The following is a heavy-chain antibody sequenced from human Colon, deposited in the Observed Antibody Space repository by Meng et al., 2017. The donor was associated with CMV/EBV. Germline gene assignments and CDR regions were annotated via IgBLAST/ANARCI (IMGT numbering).Heavy chain of an antibody. CDR1: GFTFSNYW. CDR2: ISSDGSGT. J-gene: IGHJ4*02. V-gene: IGHV3-74*01. Sequence: ETLSLTCAASGFTFSNYWMHWVRQAPGKGLVWVSRISSDGSGTSYADSVKGRFTVSRDNAKNTLYLQVNSLRAEDTAVYYCARGNSHSFDYWGQGTLVTVSS. CDR3: ARGNSHSFDY. D-gene: IGHD6-13*01.